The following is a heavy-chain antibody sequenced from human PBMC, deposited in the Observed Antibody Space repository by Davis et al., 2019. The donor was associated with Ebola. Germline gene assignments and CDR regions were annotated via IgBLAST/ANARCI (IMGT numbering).Heavy chain of an antibody. V-gene: IGHV3-30*02. CDR3: ARTYDSRGFLDY. CDR1: GFTFSDYG. J-gene: IGHJ4*02. D-gene: IGHD3-22*01. Sequence: GESLKISCAASGFTFSDYGMHWVRQSPGKGMEWVAFIRHDGSYKSYADSVWGRFTISRDSSENTLYLQMNGLRAEDTALYYCARTYDSRGFLDYWGQGTLVTVSS. CDR2: IRHDGSYK.